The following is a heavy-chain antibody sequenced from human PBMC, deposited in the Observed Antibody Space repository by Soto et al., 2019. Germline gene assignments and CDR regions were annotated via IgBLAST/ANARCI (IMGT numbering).Heavy chain of an antibody. D-gene: IGHD4-17*01. Sequence: EVQLVESGGGLVKPGGSLRLSCAASGFTFSRYSMNWVRQAPGKGLGWVSSISSGSDYIFYAESVKGRFTISKDNAKNSLLLQMNSLTAKDTAVYYCASSTVGDAFNVWGLGTVVTVSS. CDR2: ISSGSDYI. CDR3: ASSTVGDAFNV. CDR1: GFTFSRYS. J-gene: IGHJ3*01. V-gene: IGHV3-21*01.